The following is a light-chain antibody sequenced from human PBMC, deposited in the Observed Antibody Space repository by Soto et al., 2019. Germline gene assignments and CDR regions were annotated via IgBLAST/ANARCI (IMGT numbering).Light chain of an antibody. V-gene: IGKV1-5*01. CDR1: QSISSW. J-gene: IGKJ1*01. CDR3: QKYNSYSRT. CDR2: DAS. Sequence: DIQMTQSPSTLSASVGDRVTITCRASQSISSWLAWYQQKPGKAPKLLIYDASSLESGVPSRFSGSGSGTEFSLTISSLQPYDFATYYCQKYNSYSRTVGQGTKVEIK.